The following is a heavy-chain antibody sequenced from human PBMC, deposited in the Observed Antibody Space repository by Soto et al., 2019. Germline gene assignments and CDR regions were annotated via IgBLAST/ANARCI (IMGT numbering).Heavy chain of an antibody. Sequence: SETLSLTCTVSGGSISSSSYYWGWIRQPPGKGLEWIGSIYYSGSTYCNPSLKSRVTISVDTSKNQFSLKLSSVTAADTAVYYCARPAGYSYGSNWFDPWGQGTLVTVSS. CDR2: IYYSGST. D-gene: IGHD5-18*01. CDR1: GGSISSSSYY. V-gene: IGHV4-39*01. J-gene: IGHJ5*02. CDR3: ARPAGYSYGSNWFDP.